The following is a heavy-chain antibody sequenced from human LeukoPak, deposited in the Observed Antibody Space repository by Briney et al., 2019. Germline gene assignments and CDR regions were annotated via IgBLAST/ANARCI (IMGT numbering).Heavy chain of an antibody. V-gene: IGHV3-7*04. Sequence: GGSLRLSCAASGFTFSSYWMTWVRQAPGKGLEWVSNLKEDESVKSYVASVKGRLTISRDNAKSALYLQMNSLRVEDTAVYYCARVRCCEGSGLIYFDPWGQGTLVTVSS. CDR1: GFTFSSYW. CDR2: LKEDESVK. D-gene: IGHD6-19*01. J-gene: IGHJ5*02. CDR3: ARVRCCEGSGLIYFDP.